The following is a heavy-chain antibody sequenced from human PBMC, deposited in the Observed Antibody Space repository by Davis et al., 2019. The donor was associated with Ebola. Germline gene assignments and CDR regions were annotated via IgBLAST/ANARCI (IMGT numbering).Heavy chain of an antibody. CDR1: GFTFSSYG. V-gene: IGHV3-30*03. CDR2: ISYDGSNK. CDR3: ARHGSGSSPARA. Sequence: GESLKISCAASGFTFSSYGMHWVRQAPGKGLEWVAVISYDGSNKYYADSVKGRFTISRDNSKNTLYLQMNSLRAEDTAVYYCARHGSGSSPARAWGQGTLVTVSS. D-gene: IGHD6-13*01. J-gene: IGHJ5*02.